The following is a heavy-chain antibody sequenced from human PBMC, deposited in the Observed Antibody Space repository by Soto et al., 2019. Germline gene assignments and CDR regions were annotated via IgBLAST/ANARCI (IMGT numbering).Heavy chain of an antibody. Sequence: GGSLRLSCAASGFTFSSYAMSWVRQAPGKGLEWVSAISGSGGSTYYADSVKGRFTISRDNSKNTLYLQMNSPRAEDTAVYYCVKDGHAVAGSAPFDYWGQGTLVTVSS. V-gene: IGHV3-23*01. CDR1: GFTFSSYA. CDR3: VKDGHAVAGSAPFDY. J-gene: IGHJ4*02. D-gene: IGHD6-19*01. CDR2: ISGSGGST.